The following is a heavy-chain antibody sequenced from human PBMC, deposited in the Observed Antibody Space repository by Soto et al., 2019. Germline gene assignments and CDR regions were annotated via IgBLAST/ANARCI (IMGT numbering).Heavy chain of an antibody. CDR1: GYSFISYW. V-gene: IGHV5-51*01. D-gene: IGHD6-13*01. Sequence: GESLKISCKGSGYSFISYWIAWVRQMPGKGLEWMGIIYPGDPDTRYSPSFQGQVTMSADKSISTVYLHWSSLKASDTAVYYCARRGAAAPYDYWGQGTMVTVSS. CDR2: IYPGDPDT. CDR3: ARRGAAAPYDY. J-gene: IGHJ4*02.